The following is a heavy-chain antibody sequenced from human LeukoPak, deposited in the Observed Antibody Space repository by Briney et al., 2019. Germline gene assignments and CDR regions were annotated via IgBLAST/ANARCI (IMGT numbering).Heavy chain of an antibody. Sequence: PSGTLSLTCAVSGDSMSSIDWWSWVRQPPGKGLEWIGEIYHSGSTNYNPSLKSRVTISVDTSKNQFSLKLSSVTAADTAVYYCARGLTTVTRGWFDPWGQGTLVTVSS. CDR3: ARGLTTVTRGWFDP. V-gene: IGHV4-4*02. CDR1: GDSMSSIDW. CDR2: IYHSGST. D-gene: IGHD4-17*01. J-gene: IGHJ5*02.